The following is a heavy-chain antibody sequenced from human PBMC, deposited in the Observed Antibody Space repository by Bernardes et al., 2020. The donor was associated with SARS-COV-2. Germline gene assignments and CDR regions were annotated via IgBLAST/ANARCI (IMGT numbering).Heavy chain of an antibody. D-gene: IGHD4-4*01. CDR3: AKDRSGGNLTPDVFDI. J-gene: IGHJ3*02. CDR1: GFTFSTYG. Sequence: GGSLRLSCAASGFTFSTYGMIWVRQAPGKGLEWVSAISGRGSSSYCADSVKGRFTISRDISKSTLYLQMNSLRAEDTAVYYCAKDRSGGNLTPDVFDIWGQGTVVTVSS. V-gene: IGHV3-23*01. CDR2: ISGRGSSS.